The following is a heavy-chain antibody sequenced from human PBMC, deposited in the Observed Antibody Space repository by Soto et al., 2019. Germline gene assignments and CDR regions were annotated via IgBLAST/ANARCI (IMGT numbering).Heavy chain of an antibody. CDR2: ISYDGSNK. CDR1: GFTFSSYG. D-gene: IGHD2-15*01. V-gene: IGHV3-30*18. J-gene: IGHJ4*02. CDR3: AKNRVRVVVVAATDY. Sequence: QVQLVESGGGVVQPGRSLRLSCAASGFTFSSYGMHWVRQAPGKGLAWVAVISYDGSNKYYADSVKGRFTISRDNSKKTLYRQMKSLRAEDAAVYYFAKNRVRVVVVAATDYWCQGTLVTVSS.